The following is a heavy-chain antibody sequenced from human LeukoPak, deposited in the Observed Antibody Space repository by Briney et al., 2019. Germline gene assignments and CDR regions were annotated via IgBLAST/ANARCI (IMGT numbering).Heavy chain of an antibody. V-gene: IGHV5-51*01. D-gene: IGHD6-6*01. Sequence: GESLKISCKGSGYSFTSYWIGWVRQMPGKGLEWMGIIYPGDSDTSYSPSFQGQVTISADKSISTAYLQWSSLKASDTAMYYCARPGEYSSSSDLWDYFDYWGQGTLVTVSS. CDR1: GYSFTSYW. CDR2: IYPGDSDT. J-gene: IGHJ4*02. CDR3: ARPGEYSSSSDLWDYFDY.